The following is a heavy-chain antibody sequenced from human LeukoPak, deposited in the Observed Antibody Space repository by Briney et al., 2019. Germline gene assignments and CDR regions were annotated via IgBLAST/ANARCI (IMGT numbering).Heavy chain of an antibody. Sequence: GTSVKVSCKASGFTFTSSAVQWVRQARGQRLEWIGWIVVGSGNTNYAQKFQGRVTITADESTSTAYMELSSLRSEDTAVYYCARGDYSNYACDYWGQGTLVTVSS. D-gene: IGHD4-11*01. J-gene: IGHJ4*02. CDR1: GFTFTSSA. CDR2: IVVGSGNT. V-gene: IGHV1-58*01. CDR3: ARGDYSNYACDY.